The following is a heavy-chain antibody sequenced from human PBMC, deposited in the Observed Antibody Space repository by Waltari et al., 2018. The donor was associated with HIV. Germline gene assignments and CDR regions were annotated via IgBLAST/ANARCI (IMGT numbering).Heavy chain of an antibody. CDR1: GGSFIGYY. CDR2: INHSGSA. D-gene: IGHD1-26*01. J-gene: IGHJ4*02. Sequence: QVQLQQWGAGLLKPSETLSLTCAVPGGSFIGYYWSWIRQPPGKGLEWMGEINHSGSASYHPSLKSRVTISVDTSKEQFFLKLSSVTAADTAVYYCARNRIMGDGQQYGHWGQGTLVTVSS. CDR3: ARNRIMGDGQQYGH. V-gene: IGHV4-34*02.